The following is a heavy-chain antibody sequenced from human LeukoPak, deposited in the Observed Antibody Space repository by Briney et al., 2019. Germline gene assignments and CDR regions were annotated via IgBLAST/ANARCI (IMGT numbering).Heavy chain of an antibody. Sequence: GGSLRLSCTASGFTFSSYAMNWVRQAPGKGLEWVAGICDGGSFKYYADSVKGRFTIFRDNSRNTLYLQMNSLRVDDTVVYYCAENLDSTTYRYYFDTCGQGTLVTVSS. CDR2: ICDGGSFK. CDR1: GFTFSSYA. CDR3: AENLDSTTYRYYFDT. J-gene: IGHJ4*02. D-gene: IGHD4-11*01. V-gene: IGHV3-23*01.